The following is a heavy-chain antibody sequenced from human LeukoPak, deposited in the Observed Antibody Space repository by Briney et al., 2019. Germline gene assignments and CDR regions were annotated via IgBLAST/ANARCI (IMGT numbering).Heavy chain of an antibody. CDR1: GGSFSGYY. V-gene: IGHV4-34*01. D-gene: IGHD1-14*01. Sequence: PSETLSLTCAVYGGSFSGYYWSWIRQPPGKGLEWIGEINHSGSTNYNPSLKSRVTISVDTSKNQFSLKLSSVTAADTAVYYCARGRYGRYFDYWGQGTLVTVSS. CDR2: INHSGST. CDR3: ARGRYGRYFDY. J-gene: IGHJ4*02.